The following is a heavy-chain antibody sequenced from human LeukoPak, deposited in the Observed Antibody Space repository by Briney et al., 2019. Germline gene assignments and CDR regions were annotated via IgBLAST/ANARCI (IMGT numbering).Heavy chain of an antibody. CDR2: IRSKPNNYAT. V-gene: IGHV3-73*01. CDR3: TRLREMATGYFDY. D-gene: IGHD5-24*01. J-gene: IGHJ4*02. Sequence: GGSLRLSCAASGFSLSDSAMQWVRQTSGKGLEWLGRIRSKPNNYATAYAASVKGRFTISRDDLKNTAYLQMDSLRTEDTAMYYCTRLREMATGYFDYWGQGTLVTVSS. CDR1: GFSLSDSA.